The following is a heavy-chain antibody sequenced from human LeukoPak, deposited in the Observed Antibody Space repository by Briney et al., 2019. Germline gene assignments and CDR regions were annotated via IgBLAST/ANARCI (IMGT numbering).Heavy chain of an antibody. J-gene: IGHJ4*02. CDR3: ARKGLVTIADY. CDR2: IHHSVGI. Sequence: SETLSLTCAVSGGFISSGNWWSWFRQPPGKGLEWIGEIHHSVGINYNPSLKSRIAISMDKSKNHFSLDVTSMTAADTAMYYCARKGLVTIADYWGRGTLVTVSS. D-gene: IGHD4-11*01. CDR1: GGFISSGNW. V-gene: IGHV4-4*02.